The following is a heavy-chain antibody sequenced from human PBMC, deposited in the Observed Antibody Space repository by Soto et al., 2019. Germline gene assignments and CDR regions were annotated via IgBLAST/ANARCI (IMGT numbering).Heavy chain of an antibody. CDR1: GFTFSESA. Sequence: GGSLRLSCAGSGFTFSESAMHWVRQAFGNVLASVFRIRNKVNNYPTAYTASVKGRFTISRDYSKNTVYLQMNSLNIDDTAVYYCXSLRDWTAVDPFDYWGLGTLVTVSS. V-gene: IGHV3-73*01. CDR2: IRNKVNNYPT. CDR3: XSLRDWTAVDPFDY. J-gene: IGHJ4*02. D-gene: IGHD5-18*01.